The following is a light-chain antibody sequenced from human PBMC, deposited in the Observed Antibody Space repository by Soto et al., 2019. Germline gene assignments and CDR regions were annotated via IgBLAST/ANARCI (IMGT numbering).Light chain of an antibody. CDR1: QNINIY. CDR3: QKTSTAPFT. Sequence: DIELTQSPSSLSASVGDRVTIACRSSQNINIYLNWYQHKPGNAPKLLICESSSLQSGVPSRFSGSGSRRDCNPAISILPRDDFATYFCQKTSTAPFTFGTGTTVDIK. CDR2: ESS. V-gene: IGKV1-39*01. J-gene: IGKJ3*01.